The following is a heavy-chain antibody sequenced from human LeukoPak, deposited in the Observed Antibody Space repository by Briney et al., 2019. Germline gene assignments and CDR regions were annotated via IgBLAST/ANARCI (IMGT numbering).Heavy chain of an antibody. CDR3: ARVTVAVAGTWGLFVGYMDV. CDR1: GYTFTSYY. CDR2: INPSGGST. Sequence: ASVKVSCKASGYTFTSYYMHWVRQAPGQGLEWMGIINPSGGSTSYAQKFQGRVTMTRDMSTSTVYMELSSLRSEDTAVYYCARVTVAVAGTWGLFVGYMDVWGKGTTVTISS. D-gene: IGHD6-19*01. V-gene: IGHV1-46*01. J-gene: IGHJ6*03.